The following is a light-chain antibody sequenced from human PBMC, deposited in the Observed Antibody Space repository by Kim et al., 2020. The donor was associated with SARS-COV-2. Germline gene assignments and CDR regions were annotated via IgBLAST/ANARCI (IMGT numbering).Light chain of an antibody. Sequence: EIVLTQSPDTLSLSPGERATLSCRASQPISSGYLAWYHQKPGQAPRLLIYGASNRATGISDSFSGSGSGTVFTLTISRVEPEDFAVFYCQQYGDSPRTFGQGTKLEI. J-gene: IGKJ2*01. V-gene: IGKV3-20*01. CDR3: QQYGDSPRT. CDR1: QPISSGY. CDR2: GAS.